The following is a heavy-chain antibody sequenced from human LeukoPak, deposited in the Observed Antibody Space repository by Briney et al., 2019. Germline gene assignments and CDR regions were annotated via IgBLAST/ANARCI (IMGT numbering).Heavy chain of an antibody. CDR3: ARVGLLQTPDP. CDR2: IYYSGST. Sequence: KPSETLSLTCTVSGDSISSYYWSWIRQPPGKGLEWIGYIYYSGSTNYNPSLKSRVTISLDTSKNQFSLKLSSVTAADTAVYYCARVGLLQTPDPWGQGTLVTVSS. D-gene: IGHD2-15*01. CDR1: GDSISSYY. V-gene: IGHV4-59*01. J-gene: IGHJ5*02.